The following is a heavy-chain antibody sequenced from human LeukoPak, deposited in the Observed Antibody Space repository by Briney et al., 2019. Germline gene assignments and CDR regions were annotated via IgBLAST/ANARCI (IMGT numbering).Heavy chain of an antibody. CDR1: GYTFTSYA. CDR2: INTNTGNP. Sequence: ASVKVSCKASGYTFTSYAMNWVRQAPGQGLEWMGWINTNTGNPTYAQGFTGRFVFSLDTSVSTAYLQISSLKAEDTAVYYCARVGTSSSSWLPGAFDIWGQGTMVTVSS. CDR3: ARVGTSSSSWLPGAFDI. J-gene: IGHJ3*02. V-gene: IGHV7-4-1*02. D-gene: IGHD6-13*01.